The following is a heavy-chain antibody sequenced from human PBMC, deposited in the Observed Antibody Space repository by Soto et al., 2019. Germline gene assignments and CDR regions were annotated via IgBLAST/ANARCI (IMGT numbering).Heavy chain of an antibody. J-gene: IGHJ1*01. CDR2: ISSSSRNI. D-gene: IGHD3-3*02. V-gene: IGHV3-21*01. CDR1: RVSFKSSA. CDR3: VSDRPGFFGIFGF. Sequence: AASRVSFKSSAVDGVRKTPGKGLEWVSFISSSSRNIYYTDSVKVRFTISRDNAKNSLYLQMNSLSAEDTAIYYCVSDRPGFFGIFGFRGQRTPVP.